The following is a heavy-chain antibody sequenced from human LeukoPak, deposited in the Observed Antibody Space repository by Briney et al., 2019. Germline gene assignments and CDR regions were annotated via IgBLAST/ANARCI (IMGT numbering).Heavy chain of an antibody. J-gene: IGHJ6*03. CDR2: IIPIFGTA. Sequence: ASVKVSCKASGGTFSSYAISWVRQAPGQGPEWMGGIIPIFGTANYAQKFQGRVTITADESTSTAYMELSSLRSEDTAVYYCASWYYYDSDYYYYYMDVWGKGTTVTVSS. CDR1: GGTFSSYA. CDR3: ASWYYYDSDYYYYYMDV. V-gene: IGHV1-69*13. D-gene: IGHD3-22*01.